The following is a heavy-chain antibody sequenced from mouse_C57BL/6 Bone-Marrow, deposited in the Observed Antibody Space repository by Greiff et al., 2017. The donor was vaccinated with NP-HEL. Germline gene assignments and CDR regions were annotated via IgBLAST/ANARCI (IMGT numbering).Heavy chain of an antibody. CDR2: ISGGGGNT. J-gene: IGHJ1*03. V-gene: IGHV5-9*01. CDR3: ARHRDYFYWYFDV. Sequence: EVQLVESGGGLVKPGGSLKLSCAASGFTFSSYTMSWVRQTPEKRLEWVATISGGGGNTYYPDSVKGRFTISRDNAKNTLYLQMSSLRSEETALYYCARHRDYFYWYFDVWGTGTTVTVSS. CDR1: GFTFSSYT. D-gene: IGHD1-1*01.